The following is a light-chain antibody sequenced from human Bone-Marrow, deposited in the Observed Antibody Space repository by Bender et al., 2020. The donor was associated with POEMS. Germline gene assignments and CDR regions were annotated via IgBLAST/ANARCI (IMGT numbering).Light chain of an antibody. CDR3: SSYAGGNIRV. CDR1: SSNMGAGYG. CDR2: NNA. J-gene: IGLJ3*02. V-gene: IGLV1-40*01. Sequence: QSVLTQPPSVSGAPGQTVTISCTGTSSNMGAGYGVNWYQQLPGTAPKLLIYNNAKRPSGGPERVSGSKSGNTASLTVSGLQADDEADYYCSSYAGGNIRVFGGGTKLTVL.